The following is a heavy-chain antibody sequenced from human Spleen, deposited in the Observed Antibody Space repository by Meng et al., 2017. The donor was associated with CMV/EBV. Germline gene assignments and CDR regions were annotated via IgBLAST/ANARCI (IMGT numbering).Heavy chain of an antibody. CDR1: GVSISHYY. V-gene: IGHV4-59*01. D-gene: IGHD2-2*02. CDR2: IYYSGST. Sequence: SETLSLTCTVSGVSISHYYWSWIRQPPGKGLEWIGYIYYSGSTNYNPSLRSRVTISVDTSKNQFSLKLSSVTAADTAVYYCARGYCSGASCYIDDWGQGTLVTVSS. J-gene: IGHJ4*02. CDR3: ARGYCSGASCYIDD.